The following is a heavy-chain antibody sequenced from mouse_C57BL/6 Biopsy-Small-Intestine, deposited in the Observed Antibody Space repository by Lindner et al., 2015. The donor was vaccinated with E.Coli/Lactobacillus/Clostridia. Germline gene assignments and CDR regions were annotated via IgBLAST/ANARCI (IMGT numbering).Heavy chain of an antibody. D-gene: IGHD4-1*01. Sequence: ASVKVSCKASGGSFSRHAISWVRQAPGQGLEWMGGIVPIFDIIHYAQRFQGRVTITADDSTSTSYMELSGLRSDDTAIYYCARDAVMSTGSSKFFFDYWGQGTPVTVSS. CDR2: IVPIFDII. J-gene: IGHJ4*01. CDR1: GGSFSRHA. CDR3: ARDAVMSTGSSKFFFDY. V-gene: IGHV1-81*01.